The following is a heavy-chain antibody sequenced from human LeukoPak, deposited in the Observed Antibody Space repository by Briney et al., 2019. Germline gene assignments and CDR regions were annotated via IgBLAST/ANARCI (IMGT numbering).Heavy chain of an antibody. Sequence: PSETLSLTCAVSGGSISSNNWWSWVRQPPGKGLEWIGEIYHSGSTNYNPSLKSRVTISVDTSKNQFSLKLSSVTAADTAVYYCARFYDSSGYYRPLGAFDIWGQGTMVTVSS. D-gene: IGHD3-22*01. V-gene: IGHV4-4*02. CDR3: ARFYDSSGYYRPLGAFDI. J-gene: IGHJ3*02. CDR1: GGSISSNNW. CDR2: IYHSGST.